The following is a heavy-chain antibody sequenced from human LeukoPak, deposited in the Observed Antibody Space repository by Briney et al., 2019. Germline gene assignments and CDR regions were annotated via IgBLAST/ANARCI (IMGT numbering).Heavy chain of an antibody. D-gene: IGHD6-19*01. CDR3: ARGHSGYSSGWARGHYYYYMDV. J-gene: IGHJ6*03. CDR2: IYYSGST. Sequence: SETLSLTCTVSGGSISSYYWSWIRQPPGKGLEWIGYIYYSGSTNYNPSLKSRVTISVDTSKNQFSLKLSSVTAADTAVYYCARGHSGYSSGWARGHYYYYMDVWGKGTTVTVSS. CDR1: GGSISSYY. V-gene: IGHV4-59*01.